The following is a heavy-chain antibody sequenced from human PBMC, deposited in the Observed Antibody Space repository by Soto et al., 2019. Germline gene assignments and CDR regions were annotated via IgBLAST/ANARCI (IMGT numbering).Heavy chain of an antibody. J-gene: IGHJ4*02. CDR1: GFTFSSYA. Sequence: QVQLVESGGGVVQPGRSLRLSCAASGFTFSSYAMHWVRQAPGKGLEWVAVISYDGINKYYADSVKGRFTISRDNSKNTLYLQMNSLRAEDTAVYYCARDRYSSSWTREFDYWGQGTLVTVSS. CDR3: ARDRYSSSWTREFDY. CDR2: ISYDGINK. D-gene: IGHD6-13*01. V-gene: IGHV3-30-3*01.